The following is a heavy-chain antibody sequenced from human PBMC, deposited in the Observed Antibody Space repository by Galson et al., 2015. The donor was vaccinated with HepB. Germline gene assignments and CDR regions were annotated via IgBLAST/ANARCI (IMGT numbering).Heavy chain of an antibody. CDR3: ARRPGIAAAGPRTRNWFDP. J-gene: IGHJ5*02. V-gene: IGHV7-4-1*02. Sequence: SVKVSCKASGYTFTSYAMNWVRQAPGQGLEWMGWINTNTGNPTYAQGFTGRFVFSLDTSVSTAYLQISSLEAEDTAVYYCARRPGIAAAGPRTRNWFDPWGQGTLVTVSS. CDR1: GYTFTSYA. CDR2: INTNTGNP. D-gene: IGHD6-13*01.